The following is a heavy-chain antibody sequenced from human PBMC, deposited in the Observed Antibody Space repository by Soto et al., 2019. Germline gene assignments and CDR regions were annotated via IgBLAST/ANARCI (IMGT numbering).Heavy chain of an antibody. CDR2: ISSSSGTI. CDR1: GFTFSSYS. J-gene: IGHJ4*02. CDR3: ARARTGSGSYYGLDN. Sequence: EVQLVESGGGLVQPGGSLRLSCAASGFTFSSYSMNWARQAPGKGLEWVSYISSSSGTIYYADSVKGRFTISRDNAKNSLYLQMNSLRDEDTAVYYCARARTGSGSYYGLDNWGQGTLVTVSS. V-gene: IGHV3-48*02. D-gene: IGHD1-26*01.